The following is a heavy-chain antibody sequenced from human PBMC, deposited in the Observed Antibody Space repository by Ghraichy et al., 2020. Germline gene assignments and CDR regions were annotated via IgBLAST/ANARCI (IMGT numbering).Heavy chain of an antibody. Sequence: SHTLSLTCTVSGGSISSSSYYWGWIRQPPGKGLEWIGSIYYSGSTYYNPSLKSRVTISVDTSKNQFSLKLSSVTAADTAVYYCARQEIGYCSSTSCLEYFQHWGQGTLVTVSS. CDR1: GGSISSSSYY. CDR2: IYYSGST. J-gene: IGHJ1*01. V-gene: IGHV4-39*01. D-gene: IGHD2-2*01. CDR3: ARQEIGYCSSTSCLEYFQH.